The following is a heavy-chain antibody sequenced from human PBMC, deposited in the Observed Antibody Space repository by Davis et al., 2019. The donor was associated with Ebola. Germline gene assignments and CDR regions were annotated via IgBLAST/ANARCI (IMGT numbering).Heavy chain of an antibody. CDR2: ISGFNTNT. Sequence: ASVKVSCKSSGYTFTSYGLVWVRQAPGLGLEWTGWISGFNTNTNFAQKFQGRVTVSKGTSTNTAYMDLRSLTSDDTAIYYCARAPNYDVLTGTSSYYFDYWGQGTLVTVSS. J-gene: IGHJ4*02. D-gene: IGHD3-9*01. CDR3: ARAPNYDVLTGTSSYYFDY. V-gene: IGHV1-18*04. CDR1: GYTFTSYG.